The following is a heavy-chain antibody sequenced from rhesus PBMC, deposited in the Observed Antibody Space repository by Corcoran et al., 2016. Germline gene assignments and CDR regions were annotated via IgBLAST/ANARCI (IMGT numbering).Heavy chain of an antibody. Sequence: QVQLQESGPGLVKPSETLSLTCAVSGYSILSHPWNWIRQPPGEGLEWIGGIYRGGGSNYLNPSLKSRVTLSVDTSKNQFSLKLSSVTAADTAVYYCARAVLQYLDWYFDLWGPGTPITISS. V-gene: IGHV4S14*01. CDR1: GYSILSHP. D-gene: IGHD3-3*01. CDR3: ARAVLQYLDWYFDL. CDR2: IYRGGGSN. J-gene: IGHJ2*01.